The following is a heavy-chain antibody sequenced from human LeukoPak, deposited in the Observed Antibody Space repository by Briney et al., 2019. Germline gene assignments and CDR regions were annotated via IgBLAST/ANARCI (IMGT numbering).Heavy chain of an antibody. CDR1: GFTFSAYA. V-gene: IGHV3-23*01. J-gene: IGHJ4*02. CDR3: AKQSAGVTTGYFDS. D-gene: IGHD1-26*01. Sequence: GGSLRLSRAASGFTFSAYAMSWVRQAPGKGLEWVSSISDSAGSTYYAASVKGRFTISRDSSRTTLYLQVNSLRDEDTAVYYCAKQSAGVTTGYFDSWGQGNLVTVSS. CDR2: ISDSAGST.